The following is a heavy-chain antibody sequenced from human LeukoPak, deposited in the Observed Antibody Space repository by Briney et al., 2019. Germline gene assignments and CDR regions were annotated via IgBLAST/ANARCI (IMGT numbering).Heavy chain of an antibody. V-gene: IGHV1-18*01. J-gene: IGHJ4*02. CDR1: GYTFTSYG. Sequence: ASVKVSCKASGYTFTSYGISWVRQAPGQGLEWMGWISAYNGNTNYAQKLQGRVTMTTDTSTSTAYMGLRSLGSDDTAVYYCARDLRYSSGWYNVDYWGQGTLVTVSS. CDR2: ISAYNGNT. CDR3: ARDLRYSSGWYNVDY. D-gene: IGHD6-19*01.